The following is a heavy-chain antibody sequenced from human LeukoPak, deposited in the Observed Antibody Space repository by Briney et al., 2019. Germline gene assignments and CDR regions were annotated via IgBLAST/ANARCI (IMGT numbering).Heavy chain of an antibody. V-gene: IGHV1-69*04. J-gene: IGHJ4*02. D-gene: IGHD6-19*01. CDR3: ARAHLIAVAGPFDY. CDR2: IIPILGIA. Sequence: VASVKVSCKASGGTFSSYAISWVRQAPGQGLEWMGRIIPILGIANYAQKFQGRVTITADKSTSTAYMELSSLRSEDTAVYYCARAHLIAVAGPFDYWGQGTLVTVSS. CDR1: GGTFSSYA.